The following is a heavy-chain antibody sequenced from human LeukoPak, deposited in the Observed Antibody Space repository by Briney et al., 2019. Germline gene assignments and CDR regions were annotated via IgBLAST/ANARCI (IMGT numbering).Heavy chain of an antibody. D-gene: IGHD6-19*01. J-gene: IGHJ4*02. CDR2: INWNGGST. CDR1: GFTFDDYG. CDR3: ARGAYSSGWYDY. Sequence: RSLRLSCAASGFTFDDYGMSWVRQAPGKGLEWVSGINWNGGSTGYADSVKGRFTISRDNAKNSLYLQMNSLRAEDTALYHCARGAYSSGWYDYWGQGTLVTVSS. V-gene: IGHV3-20*01.